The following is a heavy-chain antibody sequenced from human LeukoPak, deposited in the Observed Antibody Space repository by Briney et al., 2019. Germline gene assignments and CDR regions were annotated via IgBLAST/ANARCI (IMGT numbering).Heavy chain of an antibody. D-gene: IGHD6-19*01. J-gene: IGHJ4*02. CDR3: TSTSGWYPRFDY. CDR2: ISGSGGST. V-gene: IGHV3-23*01. CDR1: GFTFSSYA. Sequence: GASLRLSCAASGFTFSSYAMSWVRQAPGKGLEWVSAISGSGGSTNYADSVKGRFTISRDNSKNTLYLQMNSLRAEDTAVYYCTSTSGWYPRFDYWGQGTLVTVSS.